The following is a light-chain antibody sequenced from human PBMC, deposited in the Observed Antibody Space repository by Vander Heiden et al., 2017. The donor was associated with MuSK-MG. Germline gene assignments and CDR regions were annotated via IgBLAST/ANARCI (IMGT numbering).Light chain of an antibody. CDR3: QQQSNLPRT. J-gene: IGKJ3*01. Sequence: DIQMTQSPSSLSASVGDRITITCRASQGISNYVAWFQQKPGKAPEFLIYDASTWHTGVPSSFSGSGSGRDFTLTISSLQPEDFPTYYCQQQSNLPRTFGHGTNVDIK. CDR2: DAS. V-gene: IGKV1-16*01. CDR1: QGISNY.